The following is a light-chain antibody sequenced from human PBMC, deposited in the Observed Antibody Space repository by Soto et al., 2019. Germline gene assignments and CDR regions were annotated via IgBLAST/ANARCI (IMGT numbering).Light chain of an antibody. V-gene: IGKV1-9*01. CDR2: ATS. J-gene: IGKJ3*01. CDR1: QDITSY. Sequence: DIQLTQSPSFLSASVGDRVTITCRASQDITSYVAWYQQQPEKAPKLLIFATSKLQSWVPSRFSGSGSGTEFTLTISSLQPEDFATYYCQQVQGFPFTFGPGTTVDIK. CDR3: QQVQGFPFT.